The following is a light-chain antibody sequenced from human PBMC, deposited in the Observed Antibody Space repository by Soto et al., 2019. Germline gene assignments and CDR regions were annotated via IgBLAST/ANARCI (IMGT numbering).Light chain of an antibody. Sequence: DIQMIQSPSSLSASVGDRVTITCRASQSISNYLNWYQQKPGRAPKLLIYAASSLQSGVPSRFSGSGSGTDFTLTIGSLQPEDFATYYCQQSYSTPYTFGQGTKLEIK. CDR2: AAS. CDR3: QQSYSTPYT. CDR1: QSISNY. J-gene: IGKJ2*01. V-gene: IGKV1-39*01.